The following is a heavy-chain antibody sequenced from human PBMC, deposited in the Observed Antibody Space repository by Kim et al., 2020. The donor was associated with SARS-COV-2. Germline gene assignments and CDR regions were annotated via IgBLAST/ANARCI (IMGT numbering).Heavy chain of an antibody. J-gene: IGHJ5*02. D-gene: IGHD7-27*01. Sequence: GGPLRLSCAASGFIVTNHYLTWVRQAPGKGLEWLSMIHIDGTTYYADSVRGRFTISRDTSENTLYLQMNNLRAEDTAIYFCRRGHWGDTPSWGQGTRVTISS. CDR1: GFIVTNHY. CDR2: IHIDGTT. CDR3: RRGHWGDTPS. V-gene: IGHV3-53*01.